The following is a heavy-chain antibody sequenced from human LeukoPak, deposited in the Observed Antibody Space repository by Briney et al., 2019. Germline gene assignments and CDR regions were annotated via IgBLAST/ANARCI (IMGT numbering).Heavy chain of an antibody. D-gene: IGHD1-26*01. V-gene: IGHV3-7*01. CDR2: INQDGSEK. CDR3: ARAPYYAAIKWYFDL. J-gene: IGHJ2*01. Sequence: GGSLRLSCGASGFTSGNYWMSWVRQAPGKGPEWVANINQDGSEKYLLDSVKGRFTVSRDNAKNSLFLQLNSLRVEDTAVYYCARAPYYAAIKWYFDLWGRGTLVTVSS. CDR1: GFTSGNYW.